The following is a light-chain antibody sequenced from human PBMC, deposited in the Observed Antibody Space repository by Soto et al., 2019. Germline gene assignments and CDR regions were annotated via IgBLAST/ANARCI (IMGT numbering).Light chain of an antibody. V-gene: IGLV1-40*01. CDR2: GNS. J-gene: IGLJ3*02. Sequence: QSVLTQPPSVSGAPGQRVTISSTGSSSNIGAGYDVHWYQQLPGTAPKLLIYGNSNRPSGVPDRFSGSKSGTSASLAITGLQAEDEADYYCPSYDSSLSGWVFGGGTQLTVL. CDR1: SSNIGAGYD. CDR3: PSYDSSLSGWV.